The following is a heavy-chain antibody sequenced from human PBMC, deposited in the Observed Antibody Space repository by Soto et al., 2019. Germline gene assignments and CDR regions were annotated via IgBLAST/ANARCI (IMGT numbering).Heavy chain of an antibody. V-gene: IGHV4-30-4*01. CDR2: IYYSGST. D-gene: IGHD1-26*01. J-gene: IGHJ4*02. CDR3: ARAGDGWLGATIADYFDY. Sequence: SETLSLTCTVSGGSISSGDYYWSWIRQPPGKGLEWIGYIYYSGSTYYNPSLKSRVTISVDTSKNQFSLKLSSVTAADTAVYYCARAGDGWLGATIADYFDYWGQGTLVTVSS. CDR1: GGSISSGDYY.